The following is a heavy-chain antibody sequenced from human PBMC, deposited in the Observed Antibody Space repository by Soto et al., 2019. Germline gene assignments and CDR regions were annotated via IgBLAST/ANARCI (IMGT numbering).Heavy chain of an antibody. CDR1: RDTFSKYA. V-gene: IGHV1-69*01. J-gene: IGHJ6*02. D-gene: IGHD3-10*02. Sequence: QVQLVQSGAEVKKPGSSVKVSCKASRDTFSKYAFNWVRQAPGQGLEWMGWIIPIFGSRNYAEKFQGRVTITADESTSTAYMGLGSLRFEDTAVYYCARGETYVGVWGQGTTVTVSS. CDR3: ARGETYVGV. CDR2: IIPIFGSR.